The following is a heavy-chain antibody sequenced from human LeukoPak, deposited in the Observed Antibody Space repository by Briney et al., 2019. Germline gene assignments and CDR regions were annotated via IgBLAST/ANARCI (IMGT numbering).Heavy chain of an antibody. CDR2: ISYDGSNK. D-gene: IGHD2-8*01. CDR1: GFTFSSSA. V-gene: IGHV3-30-3*01. J-gene: IGHJ4*02. Sequence: PGRSLRLSCAASGFTFSSSAMHWVRQAPDKGLEWVAVISYDGSNKYYADSVKGRFTISRDNSKNTLYLEMNSLRAEDTAVYYCAANFDFWGQGTLVTVSS. CDR3: AANFDF.